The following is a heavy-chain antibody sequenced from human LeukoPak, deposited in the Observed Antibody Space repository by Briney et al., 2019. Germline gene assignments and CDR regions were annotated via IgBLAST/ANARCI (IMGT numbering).Heavy chain of an antibody. CDR2: IYYSGST. Sequence: SETLSLTCTVSGGSISSYYWSWIRQPPGEGLEWIGYIYYSGSTNYNPSLKSRVTISVDTSKNQSSLKLSSVTAADTAVYFCARVALLWFGEPFDYWGQGTLVTVSS. CDR1: GGSISSYY. J-gene: IGHJ4*02. CDR3: ARVALLWFGEPFDY. V-gene: IGHV4-59*12. D-gene: IGHD3-10*01.